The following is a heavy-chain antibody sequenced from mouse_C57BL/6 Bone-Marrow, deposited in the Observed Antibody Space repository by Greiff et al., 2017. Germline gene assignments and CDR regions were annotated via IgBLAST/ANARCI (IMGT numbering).Heavy chain of an antibody. CDR2: ISSGGSYT. Sequence: EVKLMESGGDLVKPGGSLKLSCAASGFTFSSYGMSWVRQTPDKRLEWVATISSGGSYTYYPDSVKGRFTISRDNAKNTLYLQTSSLKSEDTAMYYCARQGYYNGSDWYFDVWGTGTTVTVSS. CDR3: ARQGYYNGSDWYFDV. CDR1: GFTFSSYG. D-gene: IGHD1-1*01. J-gene: IGHJ1*03. V-gene: IGHV5-6*01.